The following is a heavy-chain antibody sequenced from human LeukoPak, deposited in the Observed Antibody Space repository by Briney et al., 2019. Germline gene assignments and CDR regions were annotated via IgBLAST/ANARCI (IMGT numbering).Heavy chain of an antibody. CDR3: ARDQDYYDSSGAFDI. V-gene: IGHV1-46*01. CDR1: GYTFTNYY. J-gene: IGHJ3*02. D-gene: IGHD3-22*01. CDR2: INPSGGST. Sequence: ASVKVSCKTSGYTFTNYYMHWVRQAPGQGLEWMGIINPSGGSTSYAQKFQGRVTMTRDMTTSTVYMELSSLRSEDTAVYYCARDQDYYDSSGAFDIWGQGTMVTVSS.